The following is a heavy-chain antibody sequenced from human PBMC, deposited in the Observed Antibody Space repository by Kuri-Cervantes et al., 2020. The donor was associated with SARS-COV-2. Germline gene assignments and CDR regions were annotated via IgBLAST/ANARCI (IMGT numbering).Heavy chain of an antibody. CDR1: GFIFSNYW. CDR2: IKQDGSEE. J-gene: IGHJ4*02. Sequence: GESLKISCAGSGFIFSNYWMSWVRQAPGKGLEWVANIKQDGSEEFYVDSVKGRFTVSRDNAKKSLFLQMNSLRVEDTAVYYCARASFDFWSGHYTGYFFDYWGRGTLVTVSS. V-gene: IGHV3-7*01. D-gene: IGHD3-3*01. CDR3: ARASFDFWSGHYTGYFFDY.